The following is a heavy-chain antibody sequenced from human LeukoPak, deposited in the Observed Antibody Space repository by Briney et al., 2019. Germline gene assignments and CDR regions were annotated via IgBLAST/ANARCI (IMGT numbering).Heavy chain of an antibody. J-gene: IGHJ3*02. Sequence: SETLSLTCTVSGGSISSYYWSWIRQPPGKGLEWIGYIYYSGSTNYNPSLKSRVTISVDTSKNQFSLELSSVTAADTAVYYCARSPGGPFDIWGQGTMVTVSS. CDR1: GGSISSYY. CDR3: ARSPGGPFDI. CDR2: IYYSGST. V-gene: IGHV4-59*01.